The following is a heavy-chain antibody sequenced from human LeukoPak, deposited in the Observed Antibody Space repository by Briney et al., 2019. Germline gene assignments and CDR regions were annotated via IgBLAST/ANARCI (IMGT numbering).Heavy chain of an antibody. CDR3: AKGLVLAPVIVGIDY. CDR1: GFTFSSYG. J-gene: IGHJ4*02. V-gene: IGHV3-33*06. D-gene: IGHD1-26*01. Sequence: PGGSLRLSCAASGFTFSSYGMHWVRQAPGKGLDWVAVIWYDGSNKYYADSVKGRFTISRDNSKNTLYLQMNSLRAEDTAVYYCAKGLVLAPVIVGIDYWGQGTLVTVSS. CDR2: IWYDGSNK.